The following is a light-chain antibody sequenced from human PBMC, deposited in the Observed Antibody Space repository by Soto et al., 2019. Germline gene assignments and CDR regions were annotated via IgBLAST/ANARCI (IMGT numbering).Light chain of an antibody. CDR1: QGVTTN. J-gene: IGKJ5*01. CDR3: QQYNNWPFS. Sequence: EIILTQSPGSLSVCPGDRVTISCRAGQGVTTNFAWYQQKSGQSPRLLIYDVSTRATGVPARFSGTGSETDFTLTISGLQSEDSAVYFCQQYNNWPFSFGQGTRLEIK. CDR2: DVS. V-gene: IGKV3-15*01.